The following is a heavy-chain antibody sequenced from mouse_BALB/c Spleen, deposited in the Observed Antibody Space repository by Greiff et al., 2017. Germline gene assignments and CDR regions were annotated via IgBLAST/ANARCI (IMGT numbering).Heavy chain of an antibody. CDR3: ASIYYDYDGPY. D-gene: IGHD2-4*01. CDR1: GYSITSGYY. Sequence: ESGPGLVKPSQSLSLTCSVTGYSITSGYYWNWIRQFPGNKLEWMGYISYDGSNNYNPSLKNRISITRDTSKNQFFLKLNSVTTEDTATYYCASIYYDYDGPYWGQGTLVTVSA. V-gene: IGHV3-6*02. CDR2: ISYDGSN. J-gene: IGHJ3*01.